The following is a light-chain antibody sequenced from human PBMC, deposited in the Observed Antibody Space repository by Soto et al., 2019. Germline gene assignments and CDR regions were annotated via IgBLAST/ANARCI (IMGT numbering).Light chain of an antibody. CDR3: QQSYSTPRR. Sequence: DIQMTQSPSSLSASVGDRVTITCRASQSISSYLNWYQQKPGKAPKLLIYAASSLQSGVPSRFSGSGSGTDFTFTISSLQPEDFATYYCQQSYSTPRRFGQGTKVDIK. CDR2: AAS. V-gene: IGKV1-39*01. J-gene: IGKJ1*01. CDR1: QSISSY.